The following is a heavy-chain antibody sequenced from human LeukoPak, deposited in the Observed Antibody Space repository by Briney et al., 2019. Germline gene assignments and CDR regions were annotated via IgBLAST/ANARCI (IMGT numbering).Heavy chain of an antibody. CDR1: GFTFGSYV. V-gene: IGHV3-48*03. J-gene: IGHJ6*04. CDR3: AELGITMIGGV. D-gene: IGHD3-10*02. Sequence: PGGSLRLSCAASGFTFGSYVMNWVRQAPGKGLEWVSYISSSGSTIYYADSVKGRFTISRDNAKNSLYLQMNSLRAEDTAVYYCAELGITMIGGVWGKGTTVTISS. CDR2: ISSSGSTI.